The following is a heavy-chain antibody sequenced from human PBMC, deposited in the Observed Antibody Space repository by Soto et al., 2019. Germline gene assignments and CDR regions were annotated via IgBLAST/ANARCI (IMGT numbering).Heavy chain of an antibody. V-gene: IGHV4-38-2*02. Sequence: SETLSLTCAVSGYSISSGYYWGWIRQPPGKGLEWIGSIYHSGSTYYNPSLKSRVTISVDTSKNQFSLKLSSVTAADTAVYYCARDQLDIVVVPAAISYGMDVWGQGTTVTVSS. D-gene: IGHD2-2*01. CDR3: ARDQLDIVVVPAAISYGMDV. CDR1: GYSISSGYY. CDR2: IYHSGST. J-gene: IGHJ6*02.